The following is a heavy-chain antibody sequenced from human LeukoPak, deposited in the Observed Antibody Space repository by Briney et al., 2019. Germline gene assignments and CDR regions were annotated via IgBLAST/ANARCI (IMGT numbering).Heavy chain of an antibody. CDR2: IYYSGST. CDR3: ARHSSGWYILFDY. Sequence: SETLSLTCTVSGGSISSYYWSWIRQPPGKGLEWIGYIYYSGSTNYNPSLKSRVTISVDTSKNQFSLKLGSVTAADTAVYYCARHSSGWYILFDYWGQGTLVTVSS. J-gene: IGHJ4*02. CDR1: GGSISSYY. V-gene: IGHV4-59*08. D-gene: IGHD6-19*01.